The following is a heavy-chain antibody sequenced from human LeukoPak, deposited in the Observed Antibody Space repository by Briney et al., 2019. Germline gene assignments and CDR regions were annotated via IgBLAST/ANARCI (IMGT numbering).Heavy chain of an antibody. CDR3: AREYDFWSGYYGLGSYGMDV. CDR1: GFTFSSYS. V-gene: IGHV3-48*04. J-gene: IGHJ6*02. D-gene: IGHD3-3*01. Sequence: GGSLRLSCAASGFTFSSYSMNWVRQAPGKGLEWVSYISSSGSTIYYADSVKGRFTISRDNAKNSLYLQMNSLRAEDTAVYYCAREYDFWSGYYGLGSYGMDVWGQGTTVTVSS. CDR2: ISSSGSTI.